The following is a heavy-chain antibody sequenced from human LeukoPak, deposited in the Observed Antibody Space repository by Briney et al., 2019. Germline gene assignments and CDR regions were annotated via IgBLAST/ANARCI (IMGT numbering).Heavy chain of an antibody. V-gene: IGHV4-4*07. Sequence: PSETLSLTCTVPGGSISSYYWSWIRQPAGKGLEWIWRIYTSGSTNYNPSLKSRVNMSVDTSKNQFSLKLSSVTAADTAVYYCAREGFEYSSSSGGYNWFDPWGQGTLVTVSS. J-gene: IGHJ5*02. CDR3: AREGFEYSSSSGGYNWFDP. CDR1: GGSISSYY. D-gene: IGHD6-6*01. CDR2: IYTSGST.